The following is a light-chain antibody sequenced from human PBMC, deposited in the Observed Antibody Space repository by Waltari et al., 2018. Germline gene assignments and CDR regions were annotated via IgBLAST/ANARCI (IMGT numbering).Light chain of an antibody. Sequence: EVVMTQSPATLSVSPGESATLSCRASQSVSRFLAWYQQKPGQAPRLLIYGASTRATGIPARFSGSGSGTEFTRPISSLQSEDFAVYFCQQYNDWPPLTFGGRTKLEIK. CDR1: QSVSRF. J-gene: IGKJ4*01. CDR2: GAS. V-gene: IGKV3-15*01. CDR3: QQYNDWPPLT.